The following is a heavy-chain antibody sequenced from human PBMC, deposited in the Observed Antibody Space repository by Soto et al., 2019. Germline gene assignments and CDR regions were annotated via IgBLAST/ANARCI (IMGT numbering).Heavy chain of an antibody. Sequence: QLQLQESGPGLVKPSETLSLTCTVSGGSISSSSYYWGWIRQPPGKGLEWIGSIYYSGSTYYNPSLTERVTSSEDASKDQYTLKLSTVTAADNAVYYYARGGVVPPESYYYYYNDVWGKCTRVTVSS. CDR2: IYYSGST. CDR1: GGSISSSSYY. CDR3: ARGGVVPPESYYYYYNDV. J-gene: IGHJ6*03. V-gene: IGHV4-39*01. D-gene: IGHD3-16*01.